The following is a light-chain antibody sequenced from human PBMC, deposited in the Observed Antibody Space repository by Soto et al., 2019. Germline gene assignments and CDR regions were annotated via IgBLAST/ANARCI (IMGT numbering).Light chain of an antibody. CDR3: QQYNSYWT. CDR1: QGISSY. CDR2: KAS. J-gene: IGKJ1*01. Sequence: DIQLTQSPSFLSASVGDGVTITCRASQGISSYLAWYQQKPGKAPKLLIYKASSLESGVPSRFSGSGSGTEFTLTISSLQPDDFATYYCQQYNSYWTFGQGTKVEIK. V-gene: IGKV1-5*03.